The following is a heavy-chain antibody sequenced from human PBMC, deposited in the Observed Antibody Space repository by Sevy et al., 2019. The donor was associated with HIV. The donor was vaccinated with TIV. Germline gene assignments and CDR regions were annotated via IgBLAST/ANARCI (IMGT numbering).Heavy chain of an antibody. Sequence: ASVKVSCKVSGYTLTKLSIHWVRQAPGKGLEWMGDFDPQDDEILYAQKFQGRVTITADESTSTAYMELSSLRSEDTAVYYCARDRGFSSTSEYGMDVWGQGTTVTVSS. J-gene: IGHJ6*02. CDR2: FDPQDDEI. CDR1: GYTLTKLS. CDR3: ARDRGFSSTSEYGMDV. D-gene: IGHD2-2*01. V-gene: IGHV1-24*01.